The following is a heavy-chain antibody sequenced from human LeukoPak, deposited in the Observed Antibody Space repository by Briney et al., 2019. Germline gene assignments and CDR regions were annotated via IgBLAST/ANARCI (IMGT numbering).Heavy chain of an antibody. CDR2: ISGSGGST. V-gene: IGHV3-23*01. CDR3: AKDSRKRGGLGPYYFDY. Sequence: GGSLRLSCAASGFTFSSYAMSWVRQAPGKGLEWVSAISGSGGSTYYADSVKGRFTISRDNSKNTLYLQMNSLRAEDTAVYYCAKDSRKRGGLGPYYFDYWGQGTLVTVSS. CDR1: GFTFSSYA. J-gene: IGHJ4*02. D-gene: IGHD1-1*01.